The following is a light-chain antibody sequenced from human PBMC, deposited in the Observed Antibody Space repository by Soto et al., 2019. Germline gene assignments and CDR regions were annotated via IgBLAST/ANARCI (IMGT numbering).Light chain of an antibody. Sequence: QSAMTQPASVSGSPGQSITISCTGTSSDVGGYHYVSWYQQHPGKAPRLMVSDVSTRPSGVSNRFSGSKSGNTASLTISVLQAEDEADYYCRSYTSSSTRVFGGGTKLTVL. V-gene: IGLV2-14*01. J-gene: IGLJ2*01. CDR1: SSDVGGYHY. CDR2: DVS. CDR3: RSYTSSSTRV.